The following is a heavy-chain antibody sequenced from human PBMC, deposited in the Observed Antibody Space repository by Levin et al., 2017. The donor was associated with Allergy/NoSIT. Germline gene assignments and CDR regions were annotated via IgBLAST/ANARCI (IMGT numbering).Heavy chain of an antibody. CDR1: GFNFNIYT. CDR3: ARGPEV. Sequence: GESLKISCSASGFNFNIYTMNWVRQAPGKGLEWISFISTNSAYIFYADSVRGRFTIPRDNAKGSLYLQMNSLRADDTAIYYCARGPEVRGQGTPVTVSS. CDR2: ISTNSAYI. J-gene: IGHJ4*02. D-gene: IGHD7-27*01. V-gene: IGHV3-21*01.